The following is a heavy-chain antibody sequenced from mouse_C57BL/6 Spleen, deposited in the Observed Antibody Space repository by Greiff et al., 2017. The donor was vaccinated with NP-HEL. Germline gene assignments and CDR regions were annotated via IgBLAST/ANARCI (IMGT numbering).Heavy chain of an antibody. V-gene: IGHV1-7*01. CDR3: ARPLLRDAMDY. CDR1: GYTFTSYW. D-gene: IGHD2-10*01. CDR2: INPSSGYT. J-gene: IGHJ4*01. Sequence: QVHVKQSGAELAKPGASVKLSCKASGYTFTSYWMHWVKQRPGQGLEWIGYINPSSGYTKYNQKFKDKATLTADKSSSTAYMQLSSLTYEDSAVYYCARPLLRDAMDYWGQGTSVTVSS.